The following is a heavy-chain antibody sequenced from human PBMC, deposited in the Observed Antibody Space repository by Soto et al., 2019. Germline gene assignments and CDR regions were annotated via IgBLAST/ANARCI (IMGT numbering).Heavy chain of an antibody. Sequence: SETLSLTCTVSGGSISSYYWSWIRQPPGKGLEWFGYIYYSGSTTYNPSLKSRVTISVDTSKNQFSLKLSSVTAADTAVYYCARSRKDSGYSGYDLGYYYYGMDVWGKGTTVTVS. CDR3: ARSRKDSGYSGYDLGYYYYGMDV. V-gene: IGHV4-59*01. D-gene: IGHD5-12*01. CDR1: GGSISSYY. J-gene: IGHJ6*04. CDR2: IYYSGST.